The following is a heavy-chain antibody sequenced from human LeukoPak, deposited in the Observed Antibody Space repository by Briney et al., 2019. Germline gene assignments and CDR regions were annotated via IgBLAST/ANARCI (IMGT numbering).Heavy chain of an antibody. CDR3: ARTDTYYYDSSGLPVD. J-gene: IGHJ4*02. CDR1: GFTFDDYA. CDR2: ISWNSGSI. V-gene: IGHV3-9*01. Sequence: GGSLRLSCPASGFTFDDYAMHWVRQAPGKGLEWVSGISWNSGSIGYADSVKGRFTISRDNAKNSLYLQMNSLRAEDTAVYYCARTDTYYYDSSGLPVDWGQGTLVTVSS. D-gene: IGHD3-22*01.